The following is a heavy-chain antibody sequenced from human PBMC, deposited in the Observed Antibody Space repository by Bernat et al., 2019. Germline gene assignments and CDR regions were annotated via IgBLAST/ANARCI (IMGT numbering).Heavy chain of an antibody. J-gene: IGHJ4*02. CDR3: AKDRKVVAATSDYFDY. V-gene: IGHV3-23*01. D-gene: IGHD2-15*01. Sequence: EVQLLESGGDLVQPGGSLRLSCAASGFTFSSYAMSWVRQAPGKGLEWVSAISGSAGSTYYADSVKGRFTISRDNSKNTLYLQMNSLRAEDTAVYYCAKDRKVVAATSDYFDYWGQGTLVTVSS. CDR2: ISGSAGST. CDR1: GFTFSSYA.